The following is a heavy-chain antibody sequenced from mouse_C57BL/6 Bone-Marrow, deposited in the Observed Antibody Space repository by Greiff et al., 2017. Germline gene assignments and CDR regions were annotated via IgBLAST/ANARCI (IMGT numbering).Heavy chain of an antibody. Sequence: QVQLQQPGAELVMPGASVKLSCKASGYTFTSYWMHWVKQRPGQGLEWIGEIDPSDSYTNYNQKFKGKSTLTVDKSSSTAYMQPISLTSVNSAGYYCARETYGSIDWFAYWGQGTLVTVSA. D-gene: IGHD1-1*01. CDR1: GYTFTSYW. CDR3: ARETYGSIDWFAY. V-gene: IGHV1-69*01. J-gene: IGHJ3*01. CDR2: IDPSDSYT.